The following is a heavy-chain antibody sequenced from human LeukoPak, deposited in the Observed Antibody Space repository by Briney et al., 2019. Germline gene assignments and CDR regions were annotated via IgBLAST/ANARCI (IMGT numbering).Heavy chain of an antibody. CDR2: ISSSGSTI. Sequence: GGSLRLSCAASGFTFSSYEMNWVRQAPGKGLEWVSYISSSGSTIYYADSVEGRFTISRDNAKNSLYLQMNSLRAEDTAVYYCARGRVAVAGIFYWGQGTLVTVSS. J-gene: IGHJ4*02. CDR1: GFTFSSYE. D-gene: IGHD6-19*01. CDR3: ARGRVAVAGIFY. V-gene: IGHV3-48*03.